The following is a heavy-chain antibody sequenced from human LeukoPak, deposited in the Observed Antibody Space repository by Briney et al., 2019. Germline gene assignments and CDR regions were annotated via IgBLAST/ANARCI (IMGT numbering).Heavy chain of an antibody. CDR3: ANLVGADDFDY. CDR1: GRSLSSYY. Sequence: AETLSLTCTVSGRSLSSYYWSWIRQPPGKGLEWIGYIYYSGSTNYNPSLKSRVTISVDTSKNQLSLKLSSVTAADTAVYYCANLVGADDFDYWGQGTLVTVSS. D-gene: IGHD1-26*01. J-gene: IGHJ4*02. CDR2: IYYSGST. V-gene: IGHV4-59*01.